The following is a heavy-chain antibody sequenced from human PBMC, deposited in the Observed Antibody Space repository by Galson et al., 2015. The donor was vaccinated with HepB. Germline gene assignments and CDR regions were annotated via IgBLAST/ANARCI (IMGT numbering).Heavy chain of an antibody. CDR2: ISYDGSNK. V-gene: IGHV3-30-3*01. CDR3: ASDVSDYGDYNFDY. D-gene: IGHD4-17*01. Sequence: SLRLSCAASGFTFSSYAMHWVRQAPGEGLEWVAVISYDGSNKYYADSVKGRFTISRDNSKNTLYLQMNSLRAEDTAVYYCASDVSDYGDYNFDYWGQGTLVTVSS. J-gene: IGHJ4*02. CDR1: GFTFSSYA.